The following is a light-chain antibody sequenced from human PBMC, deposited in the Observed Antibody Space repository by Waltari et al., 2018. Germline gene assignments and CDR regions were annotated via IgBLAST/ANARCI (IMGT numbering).Light chain of an antibody. J-gene: IGKJ1*01. CDR2: KAS. V-gene: IGKV1-5*03. Sequence: DIQMTQSPSTLSASVGDSVTITCRASHTIIRWLAWYQQKPGKAPYLLIYKASALQSGVPSRFSGSGSGSEFTLTISRLQPDDSAIYYCQQYNTNPRTFGQGTKVEIK. CDR3: QQYNTNPRT. CDR1: HTIIRW.